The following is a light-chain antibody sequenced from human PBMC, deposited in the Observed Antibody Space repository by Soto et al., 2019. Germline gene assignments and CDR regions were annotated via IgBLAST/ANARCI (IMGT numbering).Light chain of an antibody. J-gene: IGKJ5*01. CDR1: QSISSW. Sequence: DIQMTQSPSTLSASVGERVTITCRASQSISSWLAWYQQKPGKAPKLLIYKASSLQSGVPSRFSGSRSGTEFTLTITSLQPDDFSTYYCQQYNQYSVTFGQGTRLEIK. CDR2: KAS. V-gene: IGKV1-5*03. CDR3: QQYNQYSVT.